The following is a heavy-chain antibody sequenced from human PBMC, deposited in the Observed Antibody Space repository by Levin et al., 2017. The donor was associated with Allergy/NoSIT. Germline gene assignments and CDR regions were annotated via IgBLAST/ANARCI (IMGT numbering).Heavy chain of an antibody. D-gene: IGHD4-17*01. CDR3: ARDEDYAGYLGWFDP. Sequence: GGSLRLSCKASGYTFTRYGISWVRQAPGQGLEWMGWISAYNGNRYYAQNLQGRVTMTTDTSTSSAYMELRSLRSDDTAVYYCARDEDYAGYLGWFDPWGQGTLVTVSS. V-gene: IGHV1-18*01. CDR1: GYTFTRYG. CDR2: ISAYNGNR. J-gene: IGHJ5*02.